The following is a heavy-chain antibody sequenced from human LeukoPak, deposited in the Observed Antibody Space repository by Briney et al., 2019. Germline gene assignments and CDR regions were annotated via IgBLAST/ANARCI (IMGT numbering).Heavy chain of an antibody. CDR3: ERSCSSTSCPFVY. CDR1: GYTFTGYY. Sequence: ASVKVSFKGTGYTFTGYYMHWVRQAPGQGLEWMGWINPNSGGTNYAQKFQGRVTMTRDTSLTTAYMALSRLRTDDTAVYDCERSCSSTSCPFVYWGEGALVTVSS. D-gene: IGHD2-2*01. V-gene: IGHV1-2*02. CDR2: INPNSGGT. J-gene: IGHJ4*02.